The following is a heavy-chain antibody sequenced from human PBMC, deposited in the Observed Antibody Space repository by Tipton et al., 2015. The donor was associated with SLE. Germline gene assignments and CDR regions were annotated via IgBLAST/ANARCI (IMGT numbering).Heavy chain of an antibody. V-gene: IGHV3-7*01. Sequence: SLRLSCAASGFTLSSYWMSWVRQVPGKGLEWVANINEDGSEKYYVDSVKGRFTISRDNAKNSLFLQMNSLRVEDTAVYYCVKDNPVLANWGQGTVVTVSS. CDR2: INEDGSEK. J-gene: IGHJ4*02. D-gene: IGHD1-14*01. CDR3: VKDNPVLAN. CDR1: GFTLSSYW.